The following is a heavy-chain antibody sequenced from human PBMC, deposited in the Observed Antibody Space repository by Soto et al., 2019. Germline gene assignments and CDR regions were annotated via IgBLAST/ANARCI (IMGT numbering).Heavy chain of an antibody. V-gene: IGHV1-18*01. CDR3: ARVVAARVLWDFDY. Sequence: QVQLEQSGPEVRKPGASVKVSCKASGFNFVNYGISWVRLAPGRGLEWMGWINVEDGNTNYPQKVQGRVTLTTETSTRTAYMELRSLRSDDTAVYFCARVVAARVLWDFDYWGQGTLVTVST. CDR2: INVEDGNT. CDR1: GFNFVNYG. D-gene: IGHD1-26*01. J-gene: IGHJ4*02.